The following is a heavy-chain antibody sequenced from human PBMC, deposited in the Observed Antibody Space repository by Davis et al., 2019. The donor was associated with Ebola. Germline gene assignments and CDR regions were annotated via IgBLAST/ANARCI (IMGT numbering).Heavy chain of an antibody. CDR2: ISSSGSTI. J-gene: IGHJ6*02. V-gene: IGHV3-48*03. CDR3: AREYGDLIYYGMDV. CDR1: GFTFSSYE. D-gene: IGHD4-17*01. Sequence: GGSLRLSCAASGFTFSSYEMNWVRQAPGKGLEWVSYISSSGSTIYYADSVKGRFTISRENAKNSLYLQMNSLRAEDTAVYYCAREYGDLIYYGMDVWGQGTTVTVSS.